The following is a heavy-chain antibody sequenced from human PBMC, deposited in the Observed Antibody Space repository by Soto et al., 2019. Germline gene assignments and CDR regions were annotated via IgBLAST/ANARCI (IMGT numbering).Heavy chain of an antibody. V-gene: IGHV3-64*01. CDR1: GFTFSSYA. CDR3: ARRGYGLYSDY. CDR2: ISGNGGST. Sequence: EVQLVESGGGLVQPGGSLRLSCAASGFTFSSYAMHWVRQAPGKGLEYVSAISGNGGSTYSANSVKGRFTISRENSKNTLYLQMGSLRAEDMAVYYCARRGYGLYSDYWGQGTLVTVSS. D-gene: IGHD3-10*01. J-gene: IGHJ4*02.